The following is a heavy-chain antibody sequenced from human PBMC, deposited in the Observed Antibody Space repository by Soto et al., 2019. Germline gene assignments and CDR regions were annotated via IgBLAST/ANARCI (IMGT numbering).Heavy chain of an antibody. CDR2: INHSGST. J-gene: IGHJ4*02. Sequence: PSETLSLTCTVSGGSFSSAGYFWSWIRQPPGKGLEWIGEINHSGSTNYNPSLKSRVTISVDTSKNQFSLKLSSVTAADTAVYYCARGVYSYGYFGSFNYFDYWGQGTLVTVSS. CDR1: GGSFSSAGYF. V-gene: IGHV4-34*01. D-gene: IGHD5-18*01. CDR3: ARGVYSYGYFGSFNYFDY.